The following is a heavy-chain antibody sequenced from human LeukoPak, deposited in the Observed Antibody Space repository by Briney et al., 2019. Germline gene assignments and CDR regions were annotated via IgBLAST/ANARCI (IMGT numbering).Heavy chain of an antibody. CDR2: MNPNSGNT. J-gene: IGHJ4*02. D-gene: IGHD6-13*01. CDR1: GYTFTSYD. CDR3: ARGQAAAGSTDY. Sequence: ASVKVSCKASGYTFTSYDINWVRQATGQGLEWMGWMNPNSGNTGYAQKFQGRVTMTRNTSISTPYMELSSLRSEDTAVYYCARGQAAAGSTDYWGQGTLVTVSS. V-gene: IGHV1-8*01.